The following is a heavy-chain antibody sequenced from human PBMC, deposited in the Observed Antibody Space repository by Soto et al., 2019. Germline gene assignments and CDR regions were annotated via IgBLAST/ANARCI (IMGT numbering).Heavy chain of an antibody. J-gene: IGHJ4*02. Sequence: SETLSLTYAVYGGSFSGYYWIWIRQPPGKGLEWIGEINHSGSTNYNPSLQSRVTISVDTSKNQFSLKLSSVTAADTAVYYCARAVSPATAPFDYWGQGTLVTVSS. CDR1: GGSFSGYY. CDR3: ARAVSPATAPFDY. CDR2: INHSGST. D-gene: IGHD2-2*01. V-gene: IGHV4-34*01.